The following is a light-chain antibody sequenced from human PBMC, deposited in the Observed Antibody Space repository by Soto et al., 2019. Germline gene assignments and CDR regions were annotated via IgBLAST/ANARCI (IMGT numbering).Light chain of an antibody. J-gene: IGKJ5*01. V-gene: IGKV3-20*01. CDR2: GVS. Sequence: EIVLTQSPGTLSLSPGERATLSCRASQSVAGSYLAWYQQKPGQAPRLLIYGVSSRATGFPDRFSGSGSGTDFTLTISGLVPEDSAVYYCQQYGSSSEITFGQGTRLEIK. CDR1: QSVAGSY. CDR3: QQYGSSSEIT.